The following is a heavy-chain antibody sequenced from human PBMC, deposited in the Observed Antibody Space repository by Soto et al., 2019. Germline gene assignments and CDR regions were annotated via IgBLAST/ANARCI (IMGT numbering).Heavy chain of an antibody. CDR2: ISSGSGDTI. J-gene: IGHJ5*02. CDR3: ARTRGTGWFDP. Sequence: GGSLRLSCVGSGFTFSTYEMYWVRQAPGKGLEWVSYISSGSGDTIDYTDSVKGRFTISRDNAKNSLYLQMHSLRAEDTAVYYCARTRGTGWFDPWGRGTLVTVSS. CDR1: GFTFSTYE. D-gene: IGHD3-16*01. V-gene: IGHV3-48*03.